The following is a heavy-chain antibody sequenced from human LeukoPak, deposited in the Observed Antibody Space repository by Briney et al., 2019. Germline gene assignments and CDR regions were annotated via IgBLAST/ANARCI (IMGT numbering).Heavy chain of an antibody. CDR2: ISSSGSTI. CDR3: ARLSSLGGYNNFDY. V-gene: IGHV3-48*03. CDR1: GFTFSSYE. Sequence: GGSLRLSCAASGFTFSSYEMNWVRQAPGKGLEWVSYISSSGSTIYYADSVKGRFTISRDNAKNSLYLQVNSLRAEDTAVYYCARLSSLGGYNNFDYWGQGTLVTVSS. D-gene: IGHD5-24*01. J-gene: IGHJ4*02.